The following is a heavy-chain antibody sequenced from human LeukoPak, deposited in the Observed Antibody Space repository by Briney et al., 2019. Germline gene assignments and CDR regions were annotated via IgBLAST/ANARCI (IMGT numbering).Heavy chain of an antibody. D-gene: IGHD6-6*01. V-gene: IGHV4-34*01. CDR2: INHSGST. J-gene: IGHJ4*02. Sequence: SETLSLTCAVYGGSFSGYYWNWIRQPPGKGLEWIGEINHSGSTNYNPSLKSRVTISVDTSKHQFSLKLSSVTAADTAVYYCARVSSAYYFDYWGQGTLVTVSS. CDR1: GGSFSGYY. CDR3: ARVSSAYYFDY.